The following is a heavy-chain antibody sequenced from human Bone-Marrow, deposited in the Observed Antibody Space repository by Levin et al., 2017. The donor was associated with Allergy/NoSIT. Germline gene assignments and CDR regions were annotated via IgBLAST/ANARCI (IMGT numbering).Heavy chain of an antibody. CDR3: ARGAVAGDY. J-gene: IGHJ4*02. D-gene: IGHD6-19*01. CDR1: GYTFTSYD. V-gene: IGHV1-8*01. CDR2: MNPNSGDT. Sequence: PMASVKVSCKTFGYTFTSYDINWVRQSTGQGLEWMGWMNPNSGDTRYAQKFQGRVTMTGNTSTNTAYLELSGLRSEDTAVYYCARGAVAGDYWGQGTLVTVSS.